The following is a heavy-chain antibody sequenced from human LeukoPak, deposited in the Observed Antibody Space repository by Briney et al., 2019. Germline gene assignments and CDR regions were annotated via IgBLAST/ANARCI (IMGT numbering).Heavy chain of an antibody. CDR3: ARMTAVNQDYYDSSVDY. V-gene: IGHV1-18*01. J-gene: IGHJ4*02. CDR1: GYTFTSYG. CDR2: ISAYNGNT. D-gene: IGHD3-22*01. Sequence: ASVKVSCKASGYTFTSYGISWVRQAPGQGLEWMGWISAYNGNTNYAQKLQGRVTMTTDTSTSTAYMELRSLRSDDTAVYYCARMTAVNQDYYDSSVDYWGQGTLVTVSS.